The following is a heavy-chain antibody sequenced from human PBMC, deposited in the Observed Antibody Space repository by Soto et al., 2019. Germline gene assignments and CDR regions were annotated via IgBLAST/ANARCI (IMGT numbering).Heavy chain of an antibody. V-gene: IGHV4-28*01. CDR1: GYSISSSNW. CDR3: ARWGGSGWYVGYFDY. D-gene: IGHD6-19*01. CDR2: IYYSGST. Sequence: QVQLQESGPGLVKPSDTLSLTCAVSGYSISSSNWWGWIRQPPGKGLEWIGYIYYSGSTYYNPSLKRRVTRSVDTSKNQFSLKLSSVPAVDTAVYYCARWGGSGWYVGYFDYWGQGTLVNVSS. J-gene: IGHJ4*02.